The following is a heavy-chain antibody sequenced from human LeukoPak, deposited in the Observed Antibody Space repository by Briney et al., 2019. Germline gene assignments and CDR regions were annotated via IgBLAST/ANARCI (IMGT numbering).Heavy chain of an antibody. CDR1: GFSFSIHD. V-gene: IGHV3-23*01. J-gene: IGHJ4*02. CDR2: ISNSDNST. D-gene: IGHD3-3*01. CDR3: AKGLGVVIDFLVFDN. Sequence: GGSLRPSCAASGFSFSIHDMTWVRQAPGKGLEWVSTISNSDNSTYYADSVKGRFTFSRDNSKNTLYLQMNSLRAEDTAMYYCAKGLGVVIDFLVFDNWGQGTLVTVSS.